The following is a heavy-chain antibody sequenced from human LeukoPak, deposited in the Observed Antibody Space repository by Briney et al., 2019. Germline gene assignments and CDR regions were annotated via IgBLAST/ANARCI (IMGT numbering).Heavy chain of an antibody. CDR2: ISAYNGNT. CDR3: ARDHYGDYEGDY. V-gene: IGHV1-18*04. Sequence: ASVKVSCKASGYTFTGHYMHWVRQAPGQGLEWMGWISAYNGNTNYAQKLQGRVTMTTDTSTSTAYMELRSLRSDGTAVYYCARDHYGDYEGDYWGQGTLVTVSS. J-gene: IGHJ4*02. CDR1: GYTFTGHY. D-gene: IGHD4-17*01.